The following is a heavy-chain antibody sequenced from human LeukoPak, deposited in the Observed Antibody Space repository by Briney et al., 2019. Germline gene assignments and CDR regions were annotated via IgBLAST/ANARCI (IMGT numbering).Heavy chain of an antibody. J-gene: IGHJ4*02. CDR1: GYTFTGYY. D-gene: IGHD3-22*01. Sequence: GASVKVSCKTSGYTFTGYYMHWVRQAPGQGLEWMGWINPNSGGTNYAQKFQGRVTMTRETSTSTVYMDLTSLRSEDTAVYYCARDPPYYYDSRTLDYWGQGTLVTVSS. CDR3: ARDPPYYYDSRTLDY. CDR2: INPNSGGT. V-gene: IGHV1-2*02.